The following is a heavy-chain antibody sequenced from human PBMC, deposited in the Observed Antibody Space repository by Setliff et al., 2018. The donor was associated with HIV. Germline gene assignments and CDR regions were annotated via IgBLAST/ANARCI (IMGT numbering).Heavy chain of an antibody. CDR1: GFIFSSYE. J-gene: IGHJ4*02. D-gene: IGHD6-19*01. V-gene: IGHV3-48*03. Sequence: SLRLSCAASGFIFSSYEMNWVRQAPGKGLEWVSYINSHGSSTYYADSVKGRFTISRDNAKNSLYLQMNSLRAEDTAVYYCARAVHSGWYYFDYWGQGTLVTVSS. CDR2: INSHGSST. CDR3: ARAVHSGWYYFDY.